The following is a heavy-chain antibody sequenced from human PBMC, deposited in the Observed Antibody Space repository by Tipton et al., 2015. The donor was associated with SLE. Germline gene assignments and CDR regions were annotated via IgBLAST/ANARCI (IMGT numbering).Heavy chain of an antibody. D-gene: IGHD6-19*01. CDR2: IYYSGST. CDR3: ARESGWYYFDY. V-gene: IGHV4-59*01. CDR1: GGSFSGYY. J-gene: IGHJ4*02. Sequence: TLSLTCAVYGGSFSGYYWSWIRQPPGKGLEWIGYIYYSGSTNYNPSLKSRVTISVDTSKNQFSLKLSSVTAADTAVYYCARESGWYYFDYWGQGTLVTVSS.